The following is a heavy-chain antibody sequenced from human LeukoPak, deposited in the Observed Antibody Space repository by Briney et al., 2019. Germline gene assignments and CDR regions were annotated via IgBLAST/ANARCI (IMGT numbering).Heavy chain of an antibody. J-gene: IGHJ4*02. CDR3: ARERDSRRVFDY. CDR1: GGSISGHY. CDR2: IQFSGST. Sequence: SETLSLTCSVSGGSISGHYWSWLRQSPGKGLEWIGYIQFSGSTNSNPSLKSRVTISVDAARSQFSLKLRLVTAADTAVYYCARERDSRRVFDYWGQGVLVAVSS. V-gene: IGHV4-59*11. D-gene: IGHD5-24*01.